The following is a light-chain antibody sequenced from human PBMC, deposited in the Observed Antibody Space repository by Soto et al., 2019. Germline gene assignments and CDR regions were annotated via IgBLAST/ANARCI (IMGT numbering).Light chain of an antibody. CDR1: QSVSSY. CDR2: DAS. J-gene: IGKJ4*01. V-gene: IGKV3-11*01. CDR3: QQRSNWPPV. Sequence: EVGWTQSPATLSLSPGERATLSCRASQSVSSYLAWYQQKPGQAPRLLIYDASNRATGIPARFSGSGSGTDFTLTISSLEPEDFAVYYCQQRSNWPPVFGGGTKVDIK.